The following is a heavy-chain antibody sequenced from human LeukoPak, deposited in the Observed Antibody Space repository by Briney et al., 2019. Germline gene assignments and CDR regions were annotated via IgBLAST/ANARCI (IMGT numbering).Heavy chain of an antibody. CDR1: GGSISSSSYY. CDR3: ARDPVATNWFDP. Sequence: PSETLSLTCTVPGGSISSSSYYWGWIRQPPGKGLEWIGSIYYSGSTYYNPSLKSRVTISVDTSKNQFSLKLSSVTAADTAVYYCARDPVATNWFDPWGQGTLVTVSS. D-gene: IGHD2-15*01. V-gene: IGHV4-39*07. CDR2: IYYSGST. J-gene: IGHJ5*02.